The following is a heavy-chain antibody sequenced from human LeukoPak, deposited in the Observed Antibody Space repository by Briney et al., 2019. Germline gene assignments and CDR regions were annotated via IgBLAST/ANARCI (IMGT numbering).Heavy chain of an antibody. V-gene: IGHV3-30*02. CDR3: AKVTMGDVWFDP. D-gene: IGHD3-16*01. Sequence: GGSLRLSCAASGFTFSNHGMHWVRQAPGKGLEWVAFMHYDGRNILYADSVKGRFSISTDNSNNMVYLQMSSLRAEDTAVYYCAKVTMGDVWFDPWGQRTLVTVSS. J-gene: IGHJ5*02. CDR1: GFTFSNHG. CDR2: MHYDGRNI.